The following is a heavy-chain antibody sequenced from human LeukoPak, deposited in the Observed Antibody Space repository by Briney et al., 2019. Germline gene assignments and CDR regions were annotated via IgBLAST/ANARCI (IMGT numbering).Heavy chain of an antibody. D-gene: IGHD3-22*01. V-gene: IGHV3-30-3*01. Sequence: PGRSLRLSCAASGFTFSSYAMHWVRQAPGKGLEWVAVISYDGSNKYYADSVKGRFTISRDNSKNTLYLQMNSLGAGDTAVYYCARDLYDSSGYYYGSDYWGQGTLVTVSS. CDR3: ARDLYDSSGYYYGSDY. J-gene: IGHJ4*02. CDR2: ISYDGSNK. CDR1: GFTFSSYA.